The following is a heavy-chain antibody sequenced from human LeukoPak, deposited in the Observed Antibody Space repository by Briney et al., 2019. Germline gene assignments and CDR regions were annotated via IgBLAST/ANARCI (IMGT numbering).Heavy chain of an antibody. CDR3: ASRAYYYYDSSGYHNDAFDI. Sequence: GESLKISCKGSGYSFTSYWIGWVRQMPGKGLEWMGIIYPGDSDTRYSPSFQGQVTISADKSISTAYPQWSSLKASDTAIYYCASRAYYYYDSSGYHNDAFDIWGQGTMVTVSS. D-gene: IGHD3-22*01. V-gene: IGHV5-51*01. CDR2: IYPGDSDT. CDR1: GYSFTSYW. J-gene: IGHJ3*02.